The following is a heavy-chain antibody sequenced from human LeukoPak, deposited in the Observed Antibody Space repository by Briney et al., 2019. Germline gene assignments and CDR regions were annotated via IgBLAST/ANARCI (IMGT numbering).Heavy chain of an antibody. CDR3: AKDSSVTCYYDSSGDSLDY. CDR2: IRYDGGNK. D-gene: IGHD3-22*01. J-gene: IGHJ4*02. Sequence: GGSLRLSCAASGFTFSSYGMHWVRQAPGKGLEWVAFIRYDGGNKYYADSVKGRFTISRDNSKNTLYLQMNSLRAEDTAVYYCAKDSSVTCYYDSSGDSLDYWGQGTLVTVSS. V-gene: IGHV3-30*02. CDR1: GFTFSSYG.